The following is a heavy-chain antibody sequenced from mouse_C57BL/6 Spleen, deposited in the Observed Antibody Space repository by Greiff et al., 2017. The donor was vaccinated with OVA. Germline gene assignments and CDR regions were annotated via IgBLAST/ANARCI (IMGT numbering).Heavy chain of an antibody. J-gene: IGHJ1*03. CDR2: INPNNGGT. Sequence: EVQLQQSGPELVKPGASVKMSCKASGYTFTDYNMHWVKQSHGKSLEWIGYINPNNGGTSYNQKFKGKATLTVNKSSSTAYMELRSLTSEDSAVYYCARGEVYSWYFDVWGTGTTVTVSS. CDR1: GYTFTDYN. CDR3: ARGEVYSWYFDV. V-gene: IGHV1-22*01. D-gene: IGHD1-1*01.